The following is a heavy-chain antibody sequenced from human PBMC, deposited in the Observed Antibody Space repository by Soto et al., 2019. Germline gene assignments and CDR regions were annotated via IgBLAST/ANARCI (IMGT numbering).Heavy chain of an antibody. V-gene: IGHV4-59*08. CDR3: ARSGGTVTFDY. J-gene: IGHJ4*02. CDR2: IYYSGST. CDR1: GGSISSYY. Sequence: PSETLSLTCTVSGGSISSYYWSWVRQPPGKGLEWIGYIYYSGSTNYNPSLKSRVTISVDTSKNQFSLKLSSVTAADTAVYYCARSGGTVTFDYWGQGTLVPVSS. D-gene: IGHD4-17*01.